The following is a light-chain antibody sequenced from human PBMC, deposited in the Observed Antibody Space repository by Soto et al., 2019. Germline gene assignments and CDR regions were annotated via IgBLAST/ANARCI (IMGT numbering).Light chain of an antibody. J-gene: IGKJ3*01. V-gene: IGKV3-20*01. CDR2: GAS. CDR1: QSVSPY. Sequence: EIVLTQSPGTLSLSPGERATLSCRASQSVSPYLAWYQHKPGQAPRLLIYGASSRATGIPDRFSGSGSGTDFTITSSRLEPQDFAGYFCQQYCSSPPVTFGPETKVDIK. CDR3: QQYCSSPPVT.